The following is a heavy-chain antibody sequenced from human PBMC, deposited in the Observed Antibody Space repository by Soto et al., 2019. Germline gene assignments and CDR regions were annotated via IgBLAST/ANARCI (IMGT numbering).Heavy chain of an antibody. Sequence: QVQLVESGGGVVQPGRSLRLSCAASGFTFSSYAMHWVRQAPGKGLEWVAVISYDGSNKYYADSVKGRFTISRDNSKNTLYLQMNSLRAEDTAVYYCASRYCSGGSCYSWGQGTLVIVSS. J-gene: IGHJ4*02. CDR1: GFTFSSYA. D-gene: IGHD2-15*01. CDR2: ISYDGSNK. V-gene: IGHV3-30*01. CDR3: ASRYCSGGSCYS.